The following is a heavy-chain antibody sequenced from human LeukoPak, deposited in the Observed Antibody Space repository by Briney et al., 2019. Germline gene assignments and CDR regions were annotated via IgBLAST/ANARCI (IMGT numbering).Heavy chain of an antibody. CDR3: ARFRTVVGGYFDY. J-gene: IGHJ4*02. V-gene: IGHV4-59*08. CDR1: GGSISSYY. Sequence: SETLSLTCTVSGGSISSYYWSWIRQPPGKGLEWIGYIYYSGSTNYNPSLKSRVTISVDTSKNQFSLKLSSVTAADTAVYYCARFRTVVGGYFDYWGQGTLVTVSS. CDR2: IYYSGST. D-gene: IGHD1-26*01.